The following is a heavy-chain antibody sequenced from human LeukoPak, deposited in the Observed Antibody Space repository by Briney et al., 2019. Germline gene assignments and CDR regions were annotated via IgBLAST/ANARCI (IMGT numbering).Heavy chain of an antibody. CDR2: MNPNSGNT. CDR3: ARFNSGYDSNDY. V-gene: IGHV1-8*01. Sequence: PGASVKVSCKASGYTFTSYDINWVRQATGQGLEWMGWMNPNSGNTGYAQKFQGRVTMTRNTSISTAYMELSSLRSEDTAVYYCARFNSGYDSNDYWGQGTLVTVSS. D-gene: IGHD5-12*01. J-gene: IGHJ4*02. CDR1: GYTFTSYD.